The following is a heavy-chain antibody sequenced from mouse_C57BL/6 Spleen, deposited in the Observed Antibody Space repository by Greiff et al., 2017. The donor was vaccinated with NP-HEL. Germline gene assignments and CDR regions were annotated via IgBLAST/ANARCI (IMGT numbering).Heavy chain of an antibody. CDR1: GYAFSSYW. V-gene: IGHV1-80*01. Sequence: LQQSGASVKISCKASGYAFSSYWMNWVKQRPGKGLEWSGQIYPGDGDTNYNGKFKGKATLTADKSSSTAYMQLSSLTSEDSAVYFCARSEGWGFAYWGQGTLVTVSA. CDR3: ARSEGWGFAY. CDR2: IYPGDGDT. J-gene: IGHJ3*01. D-gene: IGHD3-2*02.